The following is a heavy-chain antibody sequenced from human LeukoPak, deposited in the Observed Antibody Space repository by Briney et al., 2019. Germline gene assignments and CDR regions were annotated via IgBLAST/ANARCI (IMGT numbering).Heavy chain of an antibody. CDR1: GYTFTSYG. V-gene: IGHV1-18*01. J-gene: IGHJ4*02. Sequence: ASVKVSCKASGYTFTSYGISWVRQAPGQGLEWMGWISAYNGNTNYAQKLQGRVTMTTDTSTSTAYMELRSLRSDDTAVYYCARDGWLVLIGYYFDYWGQGTLVTVSS. D-gene: IGHD6-19*01. CDR3: ARDGWLVLIGYYFDY. CDR2: ISAYNGNT.